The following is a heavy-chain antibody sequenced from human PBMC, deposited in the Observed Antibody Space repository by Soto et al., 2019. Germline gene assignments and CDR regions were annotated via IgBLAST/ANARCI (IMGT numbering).Heavy chain of an antibody. CDR1: GGSISSGDYY. Sequence: PSETLSLTCTVSGGSISSGDYYWSWIRQPPGKGLEWIGYIYYSGSTYYNPSLKSRVTISVDTSKNQFSLKLSSVTAADTAVYYCARDARDYYGSGSLDPWGQGTLVT. D-gene: IGHD3-10*01. CDR2: IYYSGST. V-gene: IGHV4-30-4*01. CDR3: ARDARDYYGSGSLDP. J-gene: IGHJ5*02.